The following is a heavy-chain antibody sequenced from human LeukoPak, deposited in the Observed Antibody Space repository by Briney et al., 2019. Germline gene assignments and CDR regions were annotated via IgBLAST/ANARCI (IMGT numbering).Heavy chain of an antibody. CDR3: AKDTPLFYHYYGIDV. CDR1: GFTFSSYA. CDR2: ISGDGTIT. V-gene: IGHV3-43*02. Sequence: GGSLRLSCAASGFTFSSYAMSWVRQAPGKGLEWVSLISGDGTITYYADSVKGRFTISRDNSRNSLFLEMNSLRSEDTALYYCAKDTPLFYHYYGIDVWGQGTTVTVSS. J-gene: IGHJ6*02.